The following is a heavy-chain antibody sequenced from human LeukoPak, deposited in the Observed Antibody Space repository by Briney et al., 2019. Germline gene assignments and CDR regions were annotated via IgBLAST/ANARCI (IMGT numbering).Heavy chain of an antibody. J-gene: IGHJ4*02. D-gene: IGHD3-10*01. CDR3: ATSYGSGSYYLDY. V-gene: IGHV1-24*01. Sequence: ASVKVSCKVSGYTLTELSMHWVRQAPGKGLEWMGGFDPEDGETIYAQKFQGRVTMTEDTSTDTAYMELSSLRSEVTAVYYCATSYGSGSYYLDYWGQGTLVTVSS. CDR2: FDPEDGET. CDR1: GYTLTELS.